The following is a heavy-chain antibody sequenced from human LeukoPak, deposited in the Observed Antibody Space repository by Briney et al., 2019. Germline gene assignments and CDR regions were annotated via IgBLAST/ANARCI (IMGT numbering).Heavy chain of an antibody. CDR1: GFTFSSYS. CDR3: ARVTTSGSYKFDN. J-gene: IGHJ4*02. Sequence: GGSLRLSCAASGFTFSSYSMNWVRQAPGKGLEWVSSISSSSSYIYYADSVKGRFTISRDNSKNTLYLQMNSLRAEDTAVYYCARVTTSGSYKFDNWGQGTLATVSS. D-gene: IGHD3-10*01. V-gene: IGHV3-21*04. CDR2: ISSSSSYI.